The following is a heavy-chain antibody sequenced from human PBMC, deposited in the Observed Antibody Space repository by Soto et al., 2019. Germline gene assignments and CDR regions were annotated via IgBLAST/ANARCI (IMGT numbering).Heavy chain of an antibody. Sequence: EVQLVESGGGLVQPGRSLRLSCAASGFTFDDYAMHWVRQAPGKGLEWVSGINWNSGSIGYADSVKGRFTISRDNAKNSLYLQMNSLRAEDMALYYCAKGDSSGWFGNWFDPWGQGTLVTVSS. V-gene: IGHV3-9*03. CDR3: AKGDSSGWFGNWFDP. CDR2: INWNSGSI. CDR1: GFTFDDYA. D-gene: IGHD6-19*01. J-gene: IGHJ5*02.